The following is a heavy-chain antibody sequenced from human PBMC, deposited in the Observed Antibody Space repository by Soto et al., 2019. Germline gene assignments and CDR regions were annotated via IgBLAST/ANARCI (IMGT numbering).Heavy chain of an antibody. CDR3: ARYPPNYYDILTGPPP. Sequence: SETLSLTCAVSGGSISSSNWWSWVRQPPGKGLEWIGYIYYSGSTNYNPSLKSRVTISVDTSKNQFSLKLSSVTAADTAVYYCARYPPNYYDILTGPPPRGQRTLDTGSS. J-gene: IGHJ4*02. CDR2: IYYSGST. CDR1: GGSISSSNW. D-gene: IGHD3-9*01. V-gene: IGHV4-4*02.